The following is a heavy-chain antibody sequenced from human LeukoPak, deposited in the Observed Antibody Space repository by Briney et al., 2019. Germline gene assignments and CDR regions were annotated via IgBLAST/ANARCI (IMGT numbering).Heavy chain of an antibody. CDR1: GGSISNYY. V-gene: IGHV4-34*01. CDR3: ARADSSGYYYLFDY. D-gene: IGHD3-22*01. Sequence: SETLSLTCTVSGGSISNYYWTWIRQTPGKGLEWIGEMNPSGSTNYNPSLKSRVTISVDTSKNQFSLKLSSVTAADTAVYYCARADSSGYYYLFDYWGQGTLVTVSS. CDR2: MNPSGST. J-gene: IGHJ4*02.